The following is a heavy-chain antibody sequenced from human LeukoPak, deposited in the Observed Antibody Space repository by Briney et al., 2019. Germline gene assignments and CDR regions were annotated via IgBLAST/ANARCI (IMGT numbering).Heavy chain of an antibody. CDR1: GFIVNSNA. CDR3: ARGTYSGKYHDFDY. CDR2: IYSGGST. J-gene: IGHJ4*02. V-gene: IGHV3-53*01. Sequence: GGSLRLSCAASGFIVNSNAMSWVRQAPGKGLEWVSVIYSGGSTYYADSVKGRFTISRDNSKNTLYLQMNSLRAEDTAVYYCARGTYSGKYHDFDYWGQGTLVTVSS. D-gene: IGHD1-26*01.